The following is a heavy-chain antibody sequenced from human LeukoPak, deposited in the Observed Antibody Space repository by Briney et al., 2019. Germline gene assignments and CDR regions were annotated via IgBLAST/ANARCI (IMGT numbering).Heavy chain of an antibody. D-gene: IGHD1-26*01. V-gene: IGHV3-30*02. Sequence: PGGSLRLSCAASGFTFSSYGMHWVRQAPGKGLEWVAYIQYDGSNQQYADSVKGRFSISRDNSKNTLYLQMNSLRADDTAVYYCAKEYSGSFSPFPSYFDYWGQGTLVTVSS. CDR3: AKEYSGSFSPFPSYFDY. CDR1: GFTFSSYG. CDR2: IQYDGSNQ. J-gene: IGHJ4*02.